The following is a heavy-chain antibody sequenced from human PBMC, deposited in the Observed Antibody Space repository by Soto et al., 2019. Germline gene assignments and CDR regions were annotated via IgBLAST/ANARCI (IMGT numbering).Heavy chain of an antibody. V-gene: IGHV4-4*07. D-gene: IGHD3-10*01. Sequence: SEPLSRTCTVSGGSISSYYWSWIRQPAGKGLEWIGRIYTSGSTNYNPSLKSRVTMSVDTSKNQFSLKLSSVTAADTAVYYCARDRRGYYYGSGHDAFDIWGQGTMVTVS. CDR1: GGSISSYY. CDR2: IYTSGST. J-gene: IGHJ3*02. CDR3: ARDRRGYYYGSGHDAFDI.